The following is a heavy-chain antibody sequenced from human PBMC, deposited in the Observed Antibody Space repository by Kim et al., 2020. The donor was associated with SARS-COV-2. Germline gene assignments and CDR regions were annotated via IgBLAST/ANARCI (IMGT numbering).Heavy chain of an antibody. V-gene: IGHV4-39*01. J-gene: IGHJ6*02. D-gene: IGHD2-2*01. Sequence: SRKSRVTISVDTSKNQFSLKLSSVTAADTAVYYCARHAPVPAARYYGMDVWGQGTTVTVSS. CDR3: ARHAPVPAARYYGMDV.